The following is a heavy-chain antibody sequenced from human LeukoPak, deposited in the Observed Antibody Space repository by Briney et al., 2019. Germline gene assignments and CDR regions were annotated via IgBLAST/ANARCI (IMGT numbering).Heavy chain of an antibody. J-gene: IGHJ4*02. Sequence: GGSLRLSCAASGFTFSTSWMSWVRQAPGKGLEWVANIKQDGSEKYYVDSVKGRFTISRDNAKNSLYLQMKSLRAEDTAVYHCARDKFGGTDYWGQGTLVTVSS. CDR2: IKQDGSEK. V-gene: IGHV3-7*01. D-gene: IGHD3-16*01. CDR1: GFTFSTSW. CDR3: ARDKFGGTDY.